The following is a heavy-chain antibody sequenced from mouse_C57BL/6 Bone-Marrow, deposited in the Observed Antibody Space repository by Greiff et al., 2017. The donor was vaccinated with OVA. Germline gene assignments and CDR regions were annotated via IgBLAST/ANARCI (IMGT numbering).Heavy chain of an antibody. CDR3: ARDREFDY. CDR1: GFTFSDYY. D-gene: IGHD3-1*01. CDR2: INYDGSST. J-gene: IGHJ2*01. V-gene: IGHV5-16*01. Sequence: EVQLQQSEGGLVQPGSSMKLSCTASGFTFSDYYMAWVRQVPEKGLEWVANINYDGSSTYYLDSLKSRFIISRDNAKNILYLQMSSLKSEDTATYYCARDREFDYWGQGTTLTVSS.